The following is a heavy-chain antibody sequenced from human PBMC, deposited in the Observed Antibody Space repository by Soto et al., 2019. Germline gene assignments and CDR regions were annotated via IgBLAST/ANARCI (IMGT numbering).Heavy chain of an antibody. J-gene: IGHJ4*02. D-gene: IGHD2-15*01. CDR3: AGGEMSAISFDY. CDR1: GFTFSDYY. Sequence: GGSLRLSCAASGFTFSDYYMSWIRQAPGKGLEWVSYITSDGSPIYYADSVRGRFTISRDSAKNTVSLQMNSLRAEDTAMYYCAGGEMSAISFDYWGQGTLVTVSS. CDR2: ITSDGSPI. V-gene: IGHV3-11*01.